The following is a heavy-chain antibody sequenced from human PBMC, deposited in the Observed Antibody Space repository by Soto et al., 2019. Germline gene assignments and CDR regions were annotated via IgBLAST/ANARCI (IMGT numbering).Heavy chain of an antibody. CDR2: ISGSGGST. CDR1: GFTFSSYA. Sequence: PGGSLRVSCAASGFTFSSYAMSGVRQAPGKGREWVSAISGSGGSTYYADSVKGRFTISRDNSKNTLYLQMNSLRAEDTAVYYCANPYRSVGSCCGMGVWRLVTPVTGSS. J-gene: IGHJ6*02. CDR3: ANPYRSVGSCCGMGV. D-gene: IGHD6-6*01. V-gene: IGHV3-23*01.